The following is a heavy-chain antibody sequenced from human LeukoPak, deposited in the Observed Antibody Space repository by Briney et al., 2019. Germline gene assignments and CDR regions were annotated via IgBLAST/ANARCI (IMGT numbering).Heavy chain of an antibody. J-gene: IGHJ4*02. CDR2: IHYSGST. CDR1: GGSISSHY. D-gene: IGHD3-22*01. V-gene: IGHV4-59*11. Sequence: SETLSLTCTVSGGSISSHYRSWIRQPPGKALEWIGCIHYSGSTNYNPSLKSRVTISVDTSKNQFSLRLSSVTAADTALYYCARAGRTSGFYLGEFWGQGTLVTVSS. CDR3: ARAGRTSGFYLGEF.